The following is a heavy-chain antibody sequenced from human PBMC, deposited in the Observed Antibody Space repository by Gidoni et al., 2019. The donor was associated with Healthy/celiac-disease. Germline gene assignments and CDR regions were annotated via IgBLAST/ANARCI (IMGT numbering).Heavy chain of an antibody. CDR1: GYTLPGYY. CDR2: INPNSGGT. J-gene: IGHJ6*02. V-gene: IGHV1-2*04. CDR3: AREYYDFWRYYYYGMDV. Sequence: QVQLVQSGAEVKKPGASVKVSCKASGYTLPGYYMHWVRQAPGQGLEWMGWINPNSGGTNYAQKFQGWVTMSRDTSISTAYMELSRLRSDDTAVYYCAREYYDFWRYYYYGMDVWGQGTTVTVSS. D-gene: IGHD3-3*01.